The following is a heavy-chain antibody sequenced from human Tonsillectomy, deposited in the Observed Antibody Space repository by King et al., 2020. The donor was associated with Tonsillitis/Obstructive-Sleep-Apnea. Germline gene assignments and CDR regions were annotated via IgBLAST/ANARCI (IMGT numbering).Heavy chain of an antibody. V-gene: IGHV3-23*04. Sequence: VQLVESGGGLVQPGGSLRLSCAASGFTFSSYAMSWVRQAPGKGLEWVSAISGSGGSTYYADSVKGRFTISRDNSKNTLYLQMNSLRAEDTAVYYCAKSPTRELPKGNYFDYWGQGTLVTVSS. CDR2: ISGSGGST. CDR1: GFTFSSYA. CDR3: AKSPTRELPKGNYFDY. J-gene: IGHJ4*02. D-gene: IGHD1-26*01.